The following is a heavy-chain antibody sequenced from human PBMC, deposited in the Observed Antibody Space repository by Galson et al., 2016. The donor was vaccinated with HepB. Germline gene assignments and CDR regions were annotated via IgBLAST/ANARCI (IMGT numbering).Heavy chain of an antibody. J-gene: IGHJ6*03. V-gene: IGHV1-18*04. CDR3: ARDANGRNDFWADRHMDI. D-gene: IGHD3-3*01. Sequence: SVKVSCKASGYTLTSYGISWVRQAPGPGLEWMGWISGYNGITNYAQQFRGRVTMTRDTSTSTAYMELRSLRSDDTAVHDCARDANGRNDFWADRHMDIWGKGTTVTVSS. CDR2: ISGYNGIT. CDR1: GYTLTSYG.